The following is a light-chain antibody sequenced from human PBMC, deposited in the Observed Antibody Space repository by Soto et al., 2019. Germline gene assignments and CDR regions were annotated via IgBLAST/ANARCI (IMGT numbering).Light chain of an antibody. Sequence: QSVLTQPPSVSGAPGQRVTISCTGSNSNIGAGYDVHWYQQFPGTAPKLLMYGNSLRPSGVPDRFSGSKSGTSASLAITGLQAEDEADYYCHSYDISLSGGVFGGGTKLTVL. CDR2: GNS. CDR3: HSYDISLSGGV. V-gene: IGLV1-40*01. CDR1: NSNIGAGYD. J-gene: IGLJ2*01.